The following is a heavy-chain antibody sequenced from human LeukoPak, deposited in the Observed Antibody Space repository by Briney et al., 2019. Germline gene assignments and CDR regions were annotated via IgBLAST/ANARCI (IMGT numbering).Heavy chain of an antibody. V-gene: IGHV3-21*01. Sequence: PGGSLRLSCAASGFTFSSYSMNWVRQAPGKGLEWVSSISSSSSYIYYADSVKSRFTISRDNAKNSLYLQMNSLRAEDTAVYYCASYCSGGSCYSADFDYWGQGTLVTVSS. CDR3: ASYCSGGSCYSADFDY. CDR1: GFTFSSYS. J-gene: IGHJ4*02. D-gene: IGHD2-15*01. CDR2: ISSSSSYI.